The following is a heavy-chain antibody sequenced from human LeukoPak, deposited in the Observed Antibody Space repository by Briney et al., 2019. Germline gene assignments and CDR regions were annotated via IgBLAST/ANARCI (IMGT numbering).Heavy chain of an antibody. J-gene: IGHJ4*02. CDR1: GFTFSSYW. CDR2: INSDGSST. Sequence: GGSLRLSCAASGFTFSSYWMHWVRQAPGKGLVWVSRINSDGSSTSYADSVRGRFTISRDNAKNTLYLQMNSLRAEDTAVYYCARGVYSSSWSVDYWGQGTLVTVSS. V-gene: IGHV3-74*01. D-gene: IGHD6-13*01. CDR3: ARGVYSSSWSVDY.